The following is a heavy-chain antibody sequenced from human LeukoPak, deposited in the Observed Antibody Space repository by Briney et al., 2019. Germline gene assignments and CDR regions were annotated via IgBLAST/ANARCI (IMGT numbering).Heavy chain of an antibody. CDR2: IRYDGSNK. J-gene: IGHJ4*02. V-gene: IGHV3-30*02. CDR3: ARAIASDY. Sequence: GGSLRLSCAASGFTFGSYGMHWVRQAPGKGLEWVAFIRYDGSNKYYADSVKGRFTISRDNAKNSLYLQMNSLRAEDTAVYYCARAIASDYWGQGTLVTVSS. CDR1: GFTFGSYG.